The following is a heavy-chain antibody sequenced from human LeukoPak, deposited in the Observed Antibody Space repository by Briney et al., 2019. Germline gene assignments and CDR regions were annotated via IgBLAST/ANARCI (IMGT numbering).Heavy chain of an antibody. CDR3: ARRAGATNLDAFDI. Sequence: SETLSLTCTVSGGSLSSYYWSWIRQPPGKGLEWIGYIYYSGSTNYNPSLKSRVTISVDTSKNQFSLKLSSVTAADTAVYYCARRAGATNLDAFDIWGQGTMVTVSS. CDR2: IYYSGST. J-gene: IGHJ3*02. V-gene: IGHV4-59*08. CDR1: GGSLSSYY. D-gene: IGHD1-26*01.